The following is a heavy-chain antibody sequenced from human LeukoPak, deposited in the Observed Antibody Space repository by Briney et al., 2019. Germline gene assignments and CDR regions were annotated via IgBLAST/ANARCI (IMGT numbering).Heavy chain of an antibody. CDR1: GYTFTDYY. D-gene: IGHD3-10*01. CDR3: VRGGWVRGVITRNGLDY. J-gene: IGHJ4*02. Sequence: GASVKVSCKASGYTFTDYYIHWVRQAPGQGLEWMGWINPNSGGTNYAQKFQGRVTMTRDTSISTAYMELSRLRSDDTAVYYCVRGGWVRGVITRNGLDYWGQGTLVTVSS. CDR2: INPNSGGT. V-gene: IGHV1-2*02.